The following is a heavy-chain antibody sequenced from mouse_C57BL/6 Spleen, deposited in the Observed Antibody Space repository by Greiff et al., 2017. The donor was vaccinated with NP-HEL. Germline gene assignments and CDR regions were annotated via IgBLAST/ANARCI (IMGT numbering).Heavy chain of an antibody. CDR2: ISSGGSYT. J-gene: IGHJ4*01. CDR3: AMSMITTTGTYAMDY. Sequence: EVKVVESGGDLVKPGGSLKLSCAASGFTFSSYGMSWVRQTPDKRLEWVATISSGGSYTYYPDSVKGRFTISRDNAKNTLYLQMSSLKSEDTAMYYCAMSMITTTGTYAMDYWGQGTSVTVSS. CDR1: GFTFSSYG. V-gene: IGHV5-6*01. D-gene: IGHD2-4*01.